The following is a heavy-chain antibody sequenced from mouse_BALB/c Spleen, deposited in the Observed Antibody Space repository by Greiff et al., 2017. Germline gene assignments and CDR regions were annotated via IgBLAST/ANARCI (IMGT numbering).Heavy chain of an antibody. D-gene: IGHD4-1*01. CDR1: GFTFSSFG. J-gene: IGHJ2*01. CDR2: ISSGSSTI. V-gene: IGHV5-17*02. CDR3: ARGIGTGYFDY. Sequence: EVNLVDSGGGLVQPGGSRKLSCAASGFTFSSFGMHWVRQAPEKGLEWVAYISSGSSTIYYADTVKGRFTISRDNPKNTLFLQMTSLRSEDTAMYYCARGIGTGYFDYWGQGTTLTVSS.